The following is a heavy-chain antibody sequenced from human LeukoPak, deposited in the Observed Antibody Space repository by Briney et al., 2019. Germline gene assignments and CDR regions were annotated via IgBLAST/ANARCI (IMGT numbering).Heavy chain of an antibody. CDR1: GYSISSGYY. CDR2: IYHSRST. J-gene: IGHJ3*02. CDR3: ARDPKWGDAFHI. D-gene: IGHD1-26*01. V-gene: IGHV4-38-2*02. Sequence: SETLSLTSGVSGYSISSGYYWGWGRQPPGKGLEWIGSIYHSRSTYYNPSLKSRVTISVDTSKNQFSLKLSSVTAADTAVYYCARDPKWGDAFHIWGQGTMVTVSS.